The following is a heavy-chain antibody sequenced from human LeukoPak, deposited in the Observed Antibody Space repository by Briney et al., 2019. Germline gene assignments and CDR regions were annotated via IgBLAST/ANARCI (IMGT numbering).Heavy chain of an antibody. J-gene: IGHJ4*02. CDR2: IVPHSGGT. CDR3: ATLGATSFDY. D-gene: IGHD1-26*01. Sequence: ASVKVSCKTSGYTFSDYYIHWVRQAPGQGIEWMGWIVPHSGGTKYAQKFQGRVTMTRDTSISTAYMELSRLRYDDTAVYYCATLGATSFDYWGQGALVTVSS. V-gene: IGHV1-2*02. CDR1: GYTFSDYY.